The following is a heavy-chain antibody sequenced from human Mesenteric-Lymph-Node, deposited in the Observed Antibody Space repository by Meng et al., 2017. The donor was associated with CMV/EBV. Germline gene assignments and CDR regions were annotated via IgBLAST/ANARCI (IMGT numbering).Heavy chain of an antibody. D-gene: IGHD3-9*01. CDR3: ARGFLRYYDWLAPHFEY. J-gene: IGHJ4*02. CDR2: IRSKDYGGTS. V-gene: IGHV3-49*04. CDR1: GFTFGDYA. Sequence: GGSLRLSCTTSGFTFGDYAVNWVCQAPGKGLEWIGFIRSKDYGGTSHYAASVEGRFSISGDDSRSTAYLQMNDLKTDDTGVYYCARGFLRYYDWLAPHFEYWGQGTLVTVSS.